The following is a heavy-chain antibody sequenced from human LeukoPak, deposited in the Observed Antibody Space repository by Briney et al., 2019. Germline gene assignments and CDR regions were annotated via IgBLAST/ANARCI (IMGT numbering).Heavy chain of an antibody. Sequence: GGSLKLSCAASGFTFSNYGMHWVRQAPGKGLEWVAVISYDGNNKYYADSVKGRFTISRDNSKNTLYLQMNSLRVEEMAVYYCAKDKQQQADAFDIWGQGTMVTVSS. J-gene: IGHJ3*02. CDR3: AKDKQQQADAFDI. CDR1: GFTFSNYG. CDR2: ISYDGNNK. D-gene: IGHD6-13*01. V-gene: IGHV3-30*18.